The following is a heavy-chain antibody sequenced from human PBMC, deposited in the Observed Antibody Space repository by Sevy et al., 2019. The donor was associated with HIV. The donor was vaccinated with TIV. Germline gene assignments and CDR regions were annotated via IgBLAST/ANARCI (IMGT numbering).Heavy chain of an antibody. CDR1: GFTFSGSA. CDR3: TIAGGYSYGVDY. J-gene: IGHJ4*02. CDR2: IRSEANSYAT. D-gene: IGHD5-18*01. Sequence: GGSLRLSCAASGFTFSGSAMHWVRQASGKGLEWVGRIRSEANSYATAYAASVKGRFTISRDDSKNTAYLQMNSLKTEDTAVYYCTIAGGYSYGVDYWGQGTLVTVSS. V-gene: IGHV3-73*01.